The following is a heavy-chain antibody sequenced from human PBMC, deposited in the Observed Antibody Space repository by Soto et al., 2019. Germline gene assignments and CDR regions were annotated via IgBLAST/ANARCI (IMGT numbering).Heavy chain of an antibody. CDR1: GFTVSGYS. J-gene: IGHJ4*02. Sequence: RRLSCAASGFTVSGYSVNWVRQAPGKGLEWVSYISSGSKTIYYAESVKGRFTVSRDNARNSQYLQMNSLRDEDTAVYYCAREDILGVRSFDYWGQGTLVTVSS. CDR2: ISSGSKTI. V-gene: IGHV3-48*02. D-gene: IGHD3-9*01. CDR3: AREDILGVRSFDY.